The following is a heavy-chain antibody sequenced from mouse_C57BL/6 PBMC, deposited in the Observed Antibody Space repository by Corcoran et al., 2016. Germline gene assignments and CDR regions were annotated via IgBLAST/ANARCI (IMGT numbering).Heavy chain of an antibody. CDR2: INPNNGGT. CDR1: GYTFTDYN. V-gene: IGHV1-18*01. CDR3: ARKGGYYTWFAY. Sequence: VQLQQSGAELMKPGASVKLSCKASGYTFTDYNMDWVKQSHGKSLEWIGDINPNNGGTIYNQKFKGKATLTVDKSSSTAYMELRSLTSEDTAVYYCARKGGYYTWFAYWGQGTLVTVSA. D-gene: IGHD2-3*01. J-gene: IGHJ3*01.